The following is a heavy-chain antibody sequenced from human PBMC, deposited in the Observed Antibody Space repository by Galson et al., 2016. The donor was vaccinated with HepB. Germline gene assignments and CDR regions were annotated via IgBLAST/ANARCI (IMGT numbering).Heavy chain of an antibody. Sequence: SLRLSCAASGFTFNTYGMSWVRQAPGKGLEWVSVISGGGGTTLYAGSVQGRFTISRDNSKNTLYLQMSSLRADDTAVYYCAKDSAHLCSTDDYLRGSFDSWGQGTLVTVSS. CDR3: AKDSAHLCSTDDYLRGSFDS. D-gene: IGHD2-8*02. J-gene: IGHJ4*02. CDR1: GFTFNTYG. CDR2: ISGGGGTT. V-gene: IGHV3-23*01.